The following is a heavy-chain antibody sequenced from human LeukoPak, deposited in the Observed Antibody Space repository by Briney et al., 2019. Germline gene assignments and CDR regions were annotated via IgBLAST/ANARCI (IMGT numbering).Heavy chain of an antibody. Sequence: ASVKVSCKASGYTFTSYDINWVRQATGQGLEWMGWMNPNSGNTGYAQKFQGRVTMTRNTSISTAYMELSSLRSEDTAVYYCARSSSSWYGYYYYYMDVWGKGTTVTVSS. CDR3: ARSSSSWYGYYYYYMDV. CDR1: GYTFTSYD. CDR2: MNPNSGNT. J-gene: IGHJ6*03. D-gene: IGHD6-13*01. V-gene: IGHV1-8*01.